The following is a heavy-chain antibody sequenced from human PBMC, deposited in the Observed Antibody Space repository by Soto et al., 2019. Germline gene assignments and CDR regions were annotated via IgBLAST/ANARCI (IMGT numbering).Heavy chain of an antibody. D-gene: IGHD3-10*01. J-gene: IGHJ6*02. Sequence: GGSLRLSCAVSGFTFSSYSMSWVRQAPGKGLEWVANIKQDGSEKYYVDSVKGRFTISRDNAKNSLYLQMNSLRAEDTAVYYCARFRLQVGSDYAGMDVWGQGTTVTVSS. CDR1: GFTFSSYS. CDR2: IKQDGSEK. CDR3: ARFRLQVGSDYAGMDV. V-gene: IGHV3-7*03.